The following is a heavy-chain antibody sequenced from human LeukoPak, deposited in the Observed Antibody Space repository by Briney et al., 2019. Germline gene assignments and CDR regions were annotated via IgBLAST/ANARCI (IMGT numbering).Heavy chain of an antibody. CDR2: IKQDGSEK. V-gene: IGHV3-7*01. Sequence: GESLRLSCAASGFTFTNYWMSWVRQAPGKGLEWVANIKQDGSEKYYVDSVKGRFTISRDNAKTSLYLQMNSLRAEDTAVYYCAELGITMIGGVWGKGTTVTISS. CDR3: AELGITMIGGV. J-gene: IGHJ6*04. CDR1: GFTFTNYW. D-gene: IGHD3-10*02.